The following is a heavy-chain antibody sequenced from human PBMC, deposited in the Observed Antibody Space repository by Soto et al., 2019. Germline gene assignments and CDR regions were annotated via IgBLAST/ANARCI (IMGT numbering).Heavy chain of an antibody. Sequence: QVQLVQSGAEVKKPGSSVKVSCKASGGTFSSYAISWVRQAPGQGLEWMGGIIPIFGTANYAQKFQGRVTITADKSMSTAYMELSSLRSEDTAVYYCARAMEEAMGWLTYYYGMDVRGQGTTVTVSS. V-gene: IGHV1-69*06. CDR2: IIPIFGTA. CDR1: GGTFSSYA. CDR3: ARAMEEAMGWLTYYYGMDV. J-gene: IGHJ6*02. D-gene: IGHD5-18*01.